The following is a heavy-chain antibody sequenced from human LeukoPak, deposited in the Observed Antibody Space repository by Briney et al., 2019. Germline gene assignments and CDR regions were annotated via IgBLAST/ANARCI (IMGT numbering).Heavy chain of an antibody. D-gene: IGHD1-26*01. V-gene: IGHV1-69*05. CDR2: HIYICGSA. CDR1: GHILNSYC. J-gene: IGHJ6*03. CDR3: ARVGRSRGSLPNSYHYMDV. Sequence: AVNVFCKACGHILNSYCNRGVRQAWAQAFEGMGGHIYICGSANYAQKFQGRVTITTDQSTTTAYMELSSLSSEDTAVYYCARVGRSRGSLPNSYHYMDVWGKGTRVTVSS.